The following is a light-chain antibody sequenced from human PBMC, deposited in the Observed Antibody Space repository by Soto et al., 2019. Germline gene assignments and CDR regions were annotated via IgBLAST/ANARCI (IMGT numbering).Light chain of an antibody. CDR3: QSYDSSQSGSV. J-gene: IGLJ3*02. Sequence: QSVLTQPPSVSGAPGQRVTISCTGSSSNIGAGYDVHWYQQLPGTAPKLLIYGNSNRPSGVPDRFAGSKSGTSASLAITGIQAEDEADYYCQSYDSSQSGSVFGGGTKVTVL. V-gene: IGLV1-40*01. CDR2: GNS. CDR1: SSNIGAGYD.